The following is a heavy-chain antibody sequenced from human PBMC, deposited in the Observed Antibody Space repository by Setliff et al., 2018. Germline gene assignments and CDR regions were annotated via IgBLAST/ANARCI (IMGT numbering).Heavy chain of an antibody. CDR2: IKQDGSEE. CDR3: ASVYYFDAFDM. J-gene: IGHJ3*02. V-gene: IGHV3-7*01. Sequence: GGSLRLSCVASGFTFHTFWMSWVRQAPGKGLEWVANIKQDGSEENYVDSVKGRFTISRDNTKKSMYLQMNSLRAEDTAVYYCASVYYFDAFDMWGRGTMVTVSS. CDR1: GFTFHTFW. D-gene: IGHD3-22*01.